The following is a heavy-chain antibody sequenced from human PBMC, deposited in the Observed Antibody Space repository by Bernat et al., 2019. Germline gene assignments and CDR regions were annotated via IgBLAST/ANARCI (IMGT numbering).Heavy chain of an antibody. D-gene: IGHD6-19*01. CDR2: INPSGGST. CDR3: ARGGPEKGSGWYDNWFDP. Sequence: QVQLVQSGAEVKKPGASVKVSCKASGYTFTSYYMHWVRQAPGQGLEWMGIINPSGGSTSYAQKFQGRVTMTRDTSTSTVYMELSSRRYEDTAVYYCARGGPEKGSGWYDNWFDPWGQGTLVTVSS. J-gene: IGHJ5*02. V-gene: IGHV1-46*03. CDR1: GYTFTSYY.